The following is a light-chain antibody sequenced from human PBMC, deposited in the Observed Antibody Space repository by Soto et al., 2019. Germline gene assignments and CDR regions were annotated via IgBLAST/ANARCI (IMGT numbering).Light chain of an antibody. V-gene: IGKV3-11*01. J-gene: IGKJ1*01. CDR3: QQRSNWPPWT. CDR1: QSVSSY. Sequence: EIVLTQSPDTLSLSPGERATLSCRASQSVSSYLAWYQQKPGQAPRLLIYDASNRATGIPARFSGSGSGTDFTLTISSLEPEDSAVYYCQQRSNWPPWTFGQGTKVEIQ. CDR2: DAS.